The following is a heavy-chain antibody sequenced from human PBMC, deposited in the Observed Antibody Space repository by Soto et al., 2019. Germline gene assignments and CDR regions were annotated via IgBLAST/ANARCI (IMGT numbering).Heavy chain of an antibody. D-gene: IGHD1-7*01. V-gene: IGHV3-72*01. CDR1: GFTFSDHC. CDR3: VRDFMGPRSMNGTTFDL. J-gene: IGHJ2*01. CDR2: SGKNTNSYTT. Sequence: RGALILTCASSGFTFSDHCMAWVGQAPGNGLEWVGSSGKNTNSYTTDYAASVKGRFTISRDDSNNSLYLQMDSLKIEDTALYYCVRDFMGPRSMNGTTFDLWGSGTLVTV.